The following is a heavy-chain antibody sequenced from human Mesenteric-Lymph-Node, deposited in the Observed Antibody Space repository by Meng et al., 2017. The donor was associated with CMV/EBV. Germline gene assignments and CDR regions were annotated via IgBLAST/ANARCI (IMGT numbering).Heavy chain of an antibody. V-gene: IGHV3-23*03. J-gene: IGHJ4*02. CDR3: AKYYSNHFEY. CDR1: GITFNNWA. CDR2: IYSGGSSS. Sequence: LSCNVSGITFNNWAVNWVRQAPGKGLEWVSVIYSGGSSSYSPNSVKGRFTSSRDNSKNTLYLQMNSLRAEDTAIYYCAKYYSNHFEYWGQGTLVTVSS. D-gene: IGHD4-11*01.